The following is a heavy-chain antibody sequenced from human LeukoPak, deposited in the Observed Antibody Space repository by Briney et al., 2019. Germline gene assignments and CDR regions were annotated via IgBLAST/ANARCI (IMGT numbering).Heavy chain of an antibody. D-gene: IGHD4-23*01. CDR2: INHGGST. Sequence: SETLSLACAVYGGSLSAYYWTWIRQPPGKGLEWIGEINHGGSTNYNPSLKSRVTISIDTSKNQFSLKLSSVTAADTAVYYCARYLDYGGNSRVFQHWGQGTLVTVSS. CDR1: GGSLSAYY. CDR3: ARYLDYGGNSRVFQH. V-gene: IGHV4-34*01. J-gene: IGHJ1*01.